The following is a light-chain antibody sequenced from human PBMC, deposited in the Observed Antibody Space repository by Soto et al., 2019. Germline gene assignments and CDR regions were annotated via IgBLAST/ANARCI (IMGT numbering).Light chain of an antibody. J-gene: IGKJ1*01. CDR3: QQYNSYSRT. V-gene: IGKV1-5*03. Sequence: DIQMTQSPSTLSASVGDRVTITCRASQSISSWLAWYQQKPGKAPKLLIYKASNLKSGVPSRFSGSGSGTEFTLTISSLQPDDFATYYCQQYNSYSRTFGQGTKVEFK. CDR2: KAS. CDR1: QSISSW.